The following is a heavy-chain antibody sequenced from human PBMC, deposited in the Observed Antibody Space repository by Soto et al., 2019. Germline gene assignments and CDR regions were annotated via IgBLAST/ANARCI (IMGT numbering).Heavy chain of an antibody. J-gene: IGHJ4*02. CDR3: AKAQVVGATTPFDY. D-gene: IGHD1-26*01. V-gene: IGHV3-23*01. Sequence: EVQLLESGGGLVQPGGSQRLSCAASGFTFSSYGMSWVRKAPGKGLEWVTAISGSGGSTYYADSVKGRFTISRDNSKNTLYLQMNSLRAEDTAVYYCAKAQVVGATTPFDYWGQGTLVTVSS. CDR2: ISGSGGST. CDR1: GFTFSSYG.